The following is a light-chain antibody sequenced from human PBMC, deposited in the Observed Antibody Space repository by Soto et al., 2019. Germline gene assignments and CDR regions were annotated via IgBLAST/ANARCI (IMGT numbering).Light chain of an antibody. CDR1: ESVSTN. CDR3: QQYQNLWT. CDR2: GAS. V-gene: IGKV3-15*01. Sequence: EIEMTQSPATLSLAPGERVTLSCRASESVSTNLAWYQQKAGQAPRLLIYGASTRATGVPARFSGSGSGTEFTLTISGLQSEDFALYYCQQYQNLWTFGQGTKVDIK. J-gene: IGKJ1*01.